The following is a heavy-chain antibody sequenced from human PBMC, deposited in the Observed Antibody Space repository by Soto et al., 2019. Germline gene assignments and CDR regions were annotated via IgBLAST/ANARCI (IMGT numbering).Heavy chain of an antibody. CDR2: IYWDDDT. Sequence: QITLKEAGPTLVKPTQTLTLTCSFSGFSLITSGVGVGWIRQPPGKALEWLALIYWDDDTGYSTSLRNRLTITKDTSRNQVVLTMTNMDPADTGTYYCAHTMAPRSLDSWGQGTLVTVSS. CDR3: AHTMAPRSLDS. CDR1: GFSLITSGVG. V-gene: IGHV2-5*02. J-gene: IGHJ4*02.